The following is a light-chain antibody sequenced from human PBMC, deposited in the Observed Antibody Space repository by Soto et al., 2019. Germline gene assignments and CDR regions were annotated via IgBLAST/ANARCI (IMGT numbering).Light chain of an antibody. CDR1: PSVTNY. CDR3: QQRNIWPPVT. CDR2: GAF. J-gene: IGKJ5*01. V-gene: IGKV3-11*01. Sequence: EIVLTQSPGTLSLSTGERATLSRRASPSVTNYLAWYQQKPGQPPRLLIYGAFNRAAGIPARFSGSGSGTDFTLTISSLEPEDSAVYYCQQRNIWPPVTFGQGTRLEIK.